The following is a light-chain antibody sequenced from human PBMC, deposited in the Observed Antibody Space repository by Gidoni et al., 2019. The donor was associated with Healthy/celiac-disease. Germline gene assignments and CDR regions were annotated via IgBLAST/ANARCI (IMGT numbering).Light chain of an antibody. CDR1: QSVSSSY. CDR3: QQYGSSPQT. CDR2: GAS. Sequence: IVLTQSPGTLSLSPGERATLSCRSSQSVSSSYLAWYQKKPGQAPRLLIYGASSRASGIPDRFSGSGSGTDFTLTIIRLEPEDFAVYYCQQYGSSPQTFGQGTKVEIK. V-gene: IGKV3-20*01. J-gene: IGKJ1*01.